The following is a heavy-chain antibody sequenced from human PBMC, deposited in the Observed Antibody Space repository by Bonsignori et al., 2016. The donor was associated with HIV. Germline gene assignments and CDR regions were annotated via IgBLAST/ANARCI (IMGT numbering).Heavy chain of an antibody. CDR2: IGWNSGSI. J-gene: IGHJ4*02. D-gene: IGHD6-6*01. V-gene: IGHV3-9*01. Sequence: VRQAPGKGLEWVSGIGWNSGSIGYADSVRGRFTISRDNAKNSLSLQMNSLRAEDTAIYYCVKEGGAGRRMYYFDSWGQGTLVTVSS. CDR3: VKEGGAGRRMYYFDS.